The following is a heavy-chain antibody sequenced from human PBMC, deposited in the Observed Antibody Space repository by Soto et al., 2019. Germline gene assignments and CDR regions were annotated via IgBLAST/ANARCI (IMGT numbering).Heavy chain of an antibody. Sequence: QVQLVESGGGVVQPGRSLRLSCAASGFTFSSYAMHWVRQAPGKGLEWGAVISYDGSNKYYADSVKGRFTISRDNSKNTLYLQMNSLRAEDTAVYYCAREIVGATPDYWGQGTLVTVSS. J-gene: IGHJ4*02. CDR3: AREIVGATPDY. V-gene: IGHV3-30-3*01. D-gene: IGHD1-26*01. CDR2: ISYDGSNK. CDR1: GFTFSSYA.